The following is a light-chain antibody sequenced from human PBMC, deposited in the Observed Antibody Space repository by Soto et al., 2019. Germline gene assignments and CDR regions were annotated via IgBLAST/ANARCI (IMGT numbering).Light chain of an antibody. CDR2: DVS. CDR3: SSYTGGSTLVV. Sequence: QSALTQPASVSGSPGQSITISCTGTSSDVGNYNYVSWYQHHPGKAPKLVIYDVSNRPSGVSNRFSGSKSGNTASLTISGLQAEDEADYYCSSYTGGSTLVVFGGGTQLTVL. V-gene: IGLV2-14*03. J-gene: IGLJ2*01. CDR1: SSDVGNYNY.